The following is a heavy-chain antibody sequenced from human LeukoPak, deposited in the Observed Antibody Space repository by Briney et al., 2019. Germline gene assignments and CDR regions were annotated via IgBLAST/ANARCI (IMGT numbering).Heavy chain of an antibody. J-gene: IGHJ4*02. CDR2: ISSSGSTI. CDR1: GFTFSSYE. V-gene: IGHV3-48*03. CDR3: ARDGGSYTRGDY. D-gene: IGHD1-26*01. Sequence: PGGSLRLSCAASGFTFSSYEMNWVRQAPGKGLEWVSYISSSGSTIYYADSVKGRFTISRDNAKNSLYLQMNSLRVEDTAVYYCARDGGSYTRGDYWGQGTLVTVSS.